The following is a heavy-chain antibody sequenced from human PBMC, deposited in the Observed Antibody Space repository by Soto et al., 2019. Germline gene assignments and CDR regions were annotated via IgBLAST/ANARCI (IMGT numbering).Heavy chain of an antibody. CDR3: ARDIWSSGSYTWYFDY. Sequence: SVKVSCKASGGTFSGYAISWVRQAPGQGLEWMGGIIPIFGTANYAQKFQGRVTITADESTSTAYMEPSSLRSEDTAVYYCARDIWSSGSYTWYFDYWGQGTLVTVSS. CDR2: IIPIFGTA. CDR1: GGTFSGYA. V-gene: IGHV1-69*13. J-gene: IGHJ4*02. D-gene: IGHD1-26*01.